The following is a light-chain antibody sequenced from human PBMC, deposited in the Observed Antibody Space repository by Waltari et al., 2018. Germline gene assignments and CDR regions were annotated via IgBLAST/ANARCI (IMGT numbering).Light chain of an antibody. Sequence: QSVLTQPPSATGSPGQSVTISCTGTNSDVGAYNYVSWYQQHPGKVPKRLIYEVTKRQSGVPDRFSGSKSGNTASLTVSGLQADDEADYYCSSYAHNNHFVFGTGTKVTVL. V-gene: IGLV2-8*01. J-gene: IGLJ1*01. CDR2: EVT. CDR1: NSDVGAYNY. CDR3: SSYAHNNHFV.